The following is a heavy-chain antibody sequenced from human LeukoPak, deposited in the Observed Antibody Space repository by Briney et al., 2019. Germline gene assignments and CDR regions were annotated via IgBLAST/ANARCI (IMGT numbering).Heavy chain of an antibody. Sequence: SETLSLTCTVSGGSISSYYWSWIRQPPGKGLEWIGYIYYSGSTNYNPSLKSRVTISEDTSKNQFSLKLSSVTAADTAVYYCSRGGYGVAFDFWSQGTMVTVSS. CDR2: IYYSGST. CDR3: SRGGYGVAFDF. D-gene: IGHD2-15*01. V-gene: IGHV4-59*01. J-gene: IGHJ3*01. CDR1: GGSISSYY.